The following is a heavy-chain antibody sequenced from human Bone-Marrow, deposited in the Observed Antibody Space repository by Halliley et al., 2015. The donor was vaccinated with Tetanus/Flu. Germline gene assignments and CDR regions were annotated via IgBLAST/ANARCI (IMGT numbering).Heavy chain of an antibody. CDR1: GFTVSSHY. J-gene: IGHJ3*02. CDR3: ARDQGVAGTDGALDI. Sequence: SLRLSCAASGFTVSSHYMSWVRQAPGIGLEWVSVLYIGGDPYYADSVKGRFTLSRDISKNTVYLQMNSLKVEDTGVYYCARDQGVAGTDGALDIWGLGRMVSVSS. V-gene: IGHV3-53*01. D-gene: IGHD2-15*01. CDR2: LYIGGDP.